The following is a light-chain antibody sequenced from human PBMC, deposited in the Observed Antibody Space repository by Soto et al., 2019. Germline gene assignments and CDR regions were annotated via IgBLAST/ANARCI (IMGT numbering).Light chain of an antibody. J-gene: IGLJ1*01. Sequence: QSALTQPASVSGSPGQSITISCTGTSSDFGGYNYVSWYQLHPGKAPKLMIYEGTKRPSGVSDRFSGSKSGNTASLTISSLQAEDEANYYCSSYAGNNIFVFGTGTKLTVL. CDR3: SSYAGNNIFV. CDR1: SSDFGGYNY. V-gene: IGLV2-23*01. CDR2: EGT.